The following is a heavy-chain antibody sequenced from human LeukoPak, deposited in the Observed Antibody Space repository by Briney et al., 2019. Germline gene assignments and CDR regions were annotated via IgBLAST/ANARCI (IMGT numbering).Heavy chain of an antibody. J-gene: IGHJ2*01. CDR1: GFTFSSYA. D-gene: IGHD7-27*01. V-gene: IGHV3-23*01. CDR3: AKAQGLGTLNWYFDL. Sequence: GGSLRLSCAASGFTFSSYAISWVRQAPGKGLEWVSAISGSGGSTYYADSVKGRFTISKDNSKITLYLQMNSLRAEDTAVYYCAKAQGLGTLNWYFDLWGRGTLVTVSS. CDR2: ISGSGGST.